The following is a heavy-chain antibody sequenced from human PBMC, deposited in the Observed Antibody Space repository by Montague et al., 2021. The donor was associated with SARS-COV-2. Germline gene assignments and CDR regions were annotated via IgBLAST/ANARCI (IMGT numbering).Heavy chain of an antibody. CDR3: ARAPYYGPGKPYQFDY. V-gene: IGHV4-38-2*02. J-gene: IGHJ4*02. CDR2: SYHSGTT. D-gene: IGHD3-10*01. Sequence: SETLSLTCTVSGYSINSNYYWGWIRQPPGKGLEWIGCSYHSGTTXYHPSLKSRVTIPLDTSNNHLSLKVTSVTAADTAVYYCARAPYYGPGKPYQFDYWGRGTLVTVSS. CDR1: GYSINSNYY.